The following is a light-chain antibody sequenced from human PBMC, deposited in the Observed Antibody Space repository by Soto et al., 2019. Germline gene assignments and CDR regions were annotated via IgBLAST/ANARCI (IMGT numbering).Light chain of an antibody. CDR1: QSVSSSY. J-gene: IGKJ1*01. CDR2: GAS. V-gene: IGKV3-20*01. Sequence: EIVLTQSPGTLSLSPGERATLXXRASQSVSSSYLAWYQQKPGQATRLLIYGASSRATGIPDRFSGSGSGTDFTLTISSLQPDDFATYYCQQYNSYSFGQGTKVDIK. CDR3: QQYNSYS.